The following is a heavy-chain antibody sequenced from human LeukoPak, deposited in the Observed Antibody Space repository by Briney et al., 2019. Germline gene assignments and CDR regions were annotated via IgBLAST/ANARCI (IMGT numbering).Heavy chain of an antibody. CDR3: ARGVRRLRYCSSTSCSYYFDY. V-gene: IGHV1-18*01. Sequence: ASVKVSCKASGYTFTSYGISWVRQAPGQGLEWMGWISAYNGNTNYAQKLQGRVTMTTDTSTSTAYMELRSLRSDDTAVYYCARGVRRLRYCSSTSCSYYFDYWGQGTLVTVSS. CDR1: GYTFTSYG. CDR2: ISAYNGNT. D-gene: IGHD2-2*01. J-gene: IGHJ4*02.